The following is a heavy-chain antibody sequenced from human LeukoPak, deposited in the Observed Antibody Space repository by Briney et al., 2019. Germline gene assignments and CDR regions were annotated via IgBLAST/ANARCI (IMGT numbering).Heavy chain of an antibody. D-gene: IGHD6-19*01. J-gene: IGHJ4*02. CDR2: IYYSGST. CDR3: ARSERYSSGWYFYFDY. Sequence: SEALSLTCTVSGGSISTYYWSWIRQPPGKGLEWIGYIYYSGSTNYNPSLKSRVTISIDTSKNQFSLNLSSVTAADTAVYYCARSERYSSGWYFYFDYWGQGTLVSVSS. V-gene: IGHV4-59*01. CDR1: GGSISTYY.